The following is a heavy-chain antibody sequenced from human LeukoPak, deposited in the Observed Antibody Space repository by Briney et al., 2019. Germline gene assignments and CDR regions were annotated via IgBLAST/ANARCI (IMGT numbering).Heavy chain of an antibody. CDR1: GGSISSGDYY. Sequence: SETLSLTCTVSGGSISSGDYYWSWIRPPPGKGLEWIGNIHYSGSTNYNPSLKSRVTISVDTSKNQFSLKLSSVTAADTAVYYCARVEGSSWYRYWGQGTLVTVSS. CDR3: ARVEGSSWYRY. D-gene: IGHD6-13*01. J-gene: IGHJ4*02. CDR2: IHYSGST. V-gene: IGHV4-61*08.